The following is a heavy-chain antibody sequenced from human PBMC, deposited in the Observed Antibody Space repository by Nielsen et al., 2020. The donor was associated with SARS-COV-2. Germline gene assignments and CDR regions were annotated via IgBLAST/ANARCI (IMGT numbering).Heavy chain of an antibody. CDR1: GFTFSTYA. CDR2: ISSSGSKT. V-gene: IGHV3-23*01. CDR3: ATWGTYSDLDAFHF. D-gene: IGHD4-17*01. J-gene: IGHJ3*01. Sequence: GGSLRLSCSASGFTFSTYAMNWVRQAPGKGLEWVSGISSSGSKTHDADSAKGRFIISRDNSKNTLYLQMNSLRAEDTAVYYCATWGTYSDLDAFHFWGQGTMVTVSS.